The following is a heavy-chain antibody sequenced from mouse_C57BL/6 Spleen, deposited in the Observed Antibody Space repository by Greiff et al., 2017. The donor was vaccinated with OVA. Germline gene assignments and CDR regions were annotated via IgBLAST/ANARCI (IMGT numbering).Heavy chain of an antibody. CDR1: GYTFTSYW. D-gene: IGHD1-1*01. CDR2: IDPSDSYT. CDR3: ARYGSYAMDY. V-gene: IGHV1-50*01. Sequence: QVQLQQSGAELVKPGASVKLSCKASGYTFTSYWTQWVKQRPGQGLEWIGEIDPSDSYTNYNQKFKGKATLTVDTSSSTAYMQLSSLTSEDSAVNYCARYGSYAMDYWGQGTSVTVSS. J-gene: IGHJ4*01.